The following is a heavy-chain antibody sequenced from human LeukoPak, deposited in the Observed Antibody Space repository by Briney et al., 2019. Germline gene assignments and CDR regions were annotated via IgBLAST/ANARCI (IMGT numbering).Heavy chain of an antibody. V-gene: IGHV7-4-1*02. J-gene: IGHJ3*02. D-gene: IGHD1-26*01. CDR1: GYTFTSYA. Sequence: GASVKVSCKASGYTFTSYAMNWVRQAPGQGLEWMGWINTNTGNPTYAQGFTGRFVFSLDTSVSTAYLQISSLKAEDTAVYYCARSVDSGSFDAFDIWGQGTMVTVSS. CDR3: ARSVDSGSFDAFDI. CDR2: INTNTGNP.